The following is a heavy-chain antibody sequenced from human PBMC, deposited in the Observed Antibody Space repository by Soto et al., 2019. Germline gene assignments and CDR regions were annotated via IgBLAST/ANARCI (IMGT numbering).Heavy chain of an antibody. D-gene: IGHD3-10*01. J-gene: IGHJ3*02. Sequence: GGSLRLSCAASGFTFSSYGMHWVRQAPGKGLEWVAVIWYDGSNKYYADSVKGRFTISRDNSKNTLYLQMNSLRAEDTAVYYCARVSDGSGSYYNEFNAFDIWGQGTMVTVSS. CDR1: GFTFSSYG. CDR2: IWYDGSNK. CDR3: ARVSDGSGSYYNEFNAFDI. V-gene: IGHV3-33*01.